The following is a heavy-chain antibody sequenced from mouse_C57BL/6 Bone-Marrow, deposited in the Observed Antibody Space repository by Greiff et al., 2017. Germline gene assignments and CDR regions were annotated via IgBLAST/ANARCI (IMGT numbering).Heavy chain of an antibody. V-gene: IGHV6-6*01. CDR3: TGRYGYPLEGMDY. CDR1: GFTFSDAW. Sequence: EVQVEESGGGLVQPGGSMKLSCAASGFTFSDAWMDWVRQSPEKGLEWVAEIRNKANNHATYYAESVKGRVTISRDDSKSSVYLQMNSLRAEDTGIYYCTGRYGYPLEGMDYWGQGTSVTVSS. J-gene: IGHJ4*01. CDR2: IRNKANNHAT. D-gene: IGHD2-2*01.